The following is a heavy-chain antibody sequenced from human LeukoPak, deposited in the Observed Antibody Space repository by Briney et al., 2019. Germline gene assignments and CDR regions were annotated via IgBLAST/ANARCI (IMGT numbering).Heavy chain of an antibody. J-gene: IGHJ2*01. CDR3: ARLSIAAAGPRYWYFDL. CDR2: ISSSGSTI. V-gene: IGHV3-11*01. Sequence: GGSLRLSCAASGFTFSDYYMSWIRQAPGKGLEWVSYISSSGSTIYYADSGKGRFTISRDNAKNSLYLQMNSLRAEDTAVYYCARLSIAAAGPRYWYFDLWGRGTLVTVSS. CDR1: GFTFSDYY. D-gene: IGHD6-13*01.